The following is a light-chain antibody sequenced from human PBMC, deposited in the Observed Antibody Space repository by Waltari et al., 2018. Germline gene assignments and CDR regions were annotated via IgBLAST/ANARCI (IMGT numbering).Light chain of an antibody. V-gene: IGLV2-23*02. J-gene: IGLJ3*02. CDR2: EVN. CDR3: CSYAGITAWV. CDR1: SSDIGNWNF. Sequence: QSALTQPASVSGSPGQSITISCTRTSSDIGNWNFVSWYQRHPGKAPKLIIYEVNKRPSGISIRFSGSKSGNTAYLTVSGLQAEDEADYYCCSYAGITAWVFGGGTKLTVL.